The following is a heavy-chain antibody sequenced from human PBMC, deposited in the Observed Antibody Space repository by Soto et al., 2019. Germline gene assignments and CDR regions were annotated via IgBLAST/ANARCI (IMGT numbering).Heavy chain of an antibody. Sequence: QGQLVQSGAEVKKPGASVKVSCKASGYTFTSFGITWVRQAPGQGLEWMGWISTYNGKANYAQKLQDRVNVTRDTSTNTSYMELRSLRAADTAVYYCGKDGYGNNDGDALHIWGEGTMVTVSS. J-gene: IGHJ3*02. CDR2: ISTYNGKA. V-gene: IGHV1-18*04. CDR1: GYTFTSFG. CDR3: GKDGYGNNDGDALHI. D-gene: IGHD4-4*01.